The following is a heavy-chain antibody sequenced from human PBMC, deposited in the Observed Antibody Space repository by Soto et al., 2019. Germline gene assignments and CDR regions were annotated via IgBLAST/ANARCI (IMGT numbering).Heavy chain of an antibody. CDR3: AKDPRRIQLWPHGMDV. J-gene: IGHJ6*02. CDR2: ISYDGSNK. D-gene: IGHD5-18*01. Sequence: GGSLRLSCAASGFTFSSYGMHWVRQAPGKGLEWVAVISYDGSNKYYADSVKGRFTISRDNSKNTLYLQMNSLRAEDTAVYYCAKDPRRIQLWPHGMDVWDQGTTVTVSS. CDR1: GFTFSSYG. V-gene: IGHV3-30*18.